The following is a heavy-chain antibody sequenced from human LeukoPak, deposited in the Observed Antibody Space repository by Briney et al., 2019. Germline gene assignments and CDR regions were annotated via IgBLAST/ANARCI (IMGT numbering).Heavy chain of an antibody. CDR3: ASGYYDILTGIYYYYGMDV. CDR2: IYYSGST. J-gene: IGHJ6*02. CDR1: GGSISSGGYY. D-gene: IGHD3-9*01. V-gene: IGHV4-31*03. Sequence: PSETLSLTCTVSGGSISSGGYYWSWIRQHPGKGLEWIGYIYYSGSTYYNPSLKSRVTISVDTSKNQFSLKLSSVTAADTAVYYCASGYYDILTGIYYYYGMDVWGQGTTVTVSS.